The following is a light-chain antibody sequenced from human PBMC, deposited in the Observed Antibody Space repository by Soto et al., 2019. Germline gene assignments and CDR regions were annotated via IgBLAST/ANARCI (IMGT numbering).Light chain of an antibody. J-gene: IGKJ5*01. V-gene: IGKV1-33*01. CDR3: QQYDNLLPIT. CDR2: DAS. Sequence: IQMTQSPSSLSASVGDRVTITCQASQDIAKNLNWYRQKPGKAPKLLIYDASSLQTGVPSRFSGSGSAKLFTFTVSGLQSEDIAPYYCQQYDNLLPITFGQGTRLVMK. CDR1: QDIAKN.